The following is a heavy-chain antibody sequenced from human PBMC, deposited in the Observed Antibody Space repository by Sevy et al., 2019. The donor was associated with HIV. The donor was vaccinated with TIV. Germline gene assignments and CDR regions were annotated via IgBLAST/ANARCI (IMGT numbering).Heavy chain of an antibody. CDR3: ARARGFSHYYYAMDV. J-gene: IGHJ6*02. Sequence: GGSLRLSCAASGFTFSSYAMSWVRLAPGKGLEWVSAVSGSGSSTYYADSVKGRFTVSRDNSKNTLYLPMNSLRAEDTAVNYCARARGFSHYYYAMDVWGQGTTVTVSS. V-gene: IGHV3-23*01. CDR2: VSGSGSST. CDR1: GFTFSSYA. D-gene: IGHD3-10*01.